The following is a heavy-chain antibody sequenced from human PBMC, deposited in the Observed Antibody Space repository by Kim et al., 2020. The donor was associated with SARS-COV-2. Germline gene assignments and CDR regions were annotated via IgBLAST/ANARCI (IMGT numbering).Heavy chain of an antibody. CDR3: ARRGYYDSSGYYYFDY. V-gene: IGHV4-59*08. D-gene: IGHD3-22*01. J-gene: IGHJ4*02. Sequence: LKNRVTISGATSKNQFSLKLSAVTAADTAVYYCARRGYYDSSGYYYFDYWGQGTLVTVSS.